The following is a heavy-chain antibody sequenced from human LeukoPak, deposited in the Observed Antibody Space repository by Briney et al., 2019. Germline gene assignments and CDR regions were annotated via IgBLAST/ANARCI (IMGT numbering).Heavy chain of an antibody. CDR1: GGSISYYY. V-gene: IGHV4-34*01. J-gene: IGHJ6*03. CDR2: INHSGST. Sequence: SETLSLTCTVSGGSISYYYWSWIRQPPGKGLEWIGEINHSGSTNYNPSLKSRVTISVDTSKNQFSLKLRSVTAADTAVYYCARGYCSGGTCYFLRLYYMDVWGKGTTVTVSS. D-gene: IGHD2-15*01. CDR3: ARGYCSGGTCYFLRLYYMDV.